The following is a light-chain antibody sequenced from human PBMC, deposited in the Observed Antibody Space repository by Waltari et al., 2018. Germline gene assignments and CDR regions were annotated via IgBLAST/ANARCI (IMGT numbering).Light chain of an antibody. CDR2: EVS. Sequence: QSALTQPPSASGSPGQSVTISCTGTSSDVGGYNYVSWYQQYPGKAPALIIYEVSRRPSGVPDRFSGSKSGNTASLTISGLQDEDEADYYCCSYAGSTTWVFGGGTKLTVL. CDR3: CSYAGSTTWV. V-gene: IGLV2-8*01. CDR1: SSDVGGYNY. J-gene: IGLJ3*02.